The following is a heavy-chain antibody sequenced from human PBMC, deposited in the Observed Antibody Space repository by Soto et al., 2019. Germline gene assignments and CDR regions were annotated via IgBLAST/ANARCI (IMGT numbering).Heavy chain of an antibody. CDR1: GGSISSYY. V-gene: IGHV4-59*12. D-gene: IGHD6-13*01. CDR3: ARDRGIAAAGS. J-gene: IGHJ5*02. CDR2: IYYSGST. Sequence: SETLSLTCTVSGGSISSYYWSWIRQPPGKGLEWIGYIYYSGSTNYNPSLKSRVTISVDTSKNQFSLKLTSVTAADTAVYYCARDRGIAAAGSWGQGILVTVPQ.